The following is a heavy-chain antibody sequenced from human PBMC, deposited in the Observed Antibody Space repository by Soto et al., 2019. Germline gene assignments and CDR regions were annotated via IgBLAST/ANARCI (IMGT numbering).Heavy chain of an antibody. J-gene: IGHJ4*02. CDR2: INHSGST. D-gene: IGHD3-10*01. Sequence: SETLSLTCDVYGGSFSGYYCSWIRQPPGKGLEWIGEINHSGSTNYNPSLKSRVTISVDTSKNQFSLKLSSVTAADTAVYYCARVPRITMVRGVPNHFDYWGQGTLVTVSS. CDR1: GGSFSGYY. V-gene: IGHV4-34*01. CDR3: ARVPRITMVRGVPNHFDY.